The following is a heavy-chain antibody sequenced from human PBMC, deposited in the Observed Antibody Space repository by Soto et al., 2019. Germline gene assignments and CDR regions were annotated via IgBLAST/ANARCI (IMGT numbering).Heavy chain of an antibody. Sequence: PGKGLAWIGYNYYSGTTNYNPSLKSRVTISVDTSKNQFSLKLNSVTAADTAVYYCAFFFQAEDGIRDVVPVSAFLLNRSSDL. J-gene: IGHJ2*01. D-gene: IGHD6-6*01. V-gene: IGHV4-39*01. CDR3: AFFFQAEDGIRDVVPVSAFLLNRSSDL. CDR2: NYYSGTT.